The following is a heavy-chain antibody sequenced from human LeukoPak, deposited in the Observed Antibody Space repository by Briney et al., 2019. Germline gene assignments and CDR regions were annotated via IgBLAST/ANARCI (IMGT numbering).Heavy chain of an antibody. D-gene: IGHD3-9*01. V-gene: IGHV4-30-4*01. J-gene: IGHJ4*02. Sequence: PSQTLSLTCTVSGGSISSGDYYWSWIRQPPGKGLEWIGYIYYSGSTYYNPSLKSRVTISVDTSKNQFSLKLSSVTAADTAVYYCARAPLLRYFDWLLYYFDYWGQGTLVTVSS. CDR1: GGSISSGDYY. CDR2: IYYSGST. CDR3: ARAPLLRYFDWLLYYFDY.